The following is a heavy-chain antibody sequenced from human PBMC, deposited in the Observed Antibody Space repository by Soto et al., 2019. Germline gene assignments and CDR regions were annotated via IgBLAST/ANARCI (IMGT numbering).Heavy chain of an antibody. Sequence: PGGSLRLSCAASGFTFSSYGMHWVRQAPGKGLEWVAVIWYDGSNKYYADSVKGRFTISRDNSKNTLYLQMNSLRAEDTAVYYCARDLIAPHPHSTGYANYYYHGMDVPGQGTTVTVSS. J-gene: IGHJ6*02. CDR1: GFTFSSYG. CDR2: IWYDGSNK. CDR3: ARDLIAPHPHSTGYANYYYHGMDV. V-gene: IGHV3-33*01. D-gene: IGHD3-22*01.